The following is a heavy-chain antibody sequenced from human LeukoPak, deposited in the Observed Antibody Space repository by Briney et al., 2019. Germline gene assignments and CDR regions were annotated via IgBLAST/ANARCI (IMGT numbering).Heavy chain of an antibody. CDR2: IIPIFGTA. CDR1: GGTFSSYA. D-gene: IGHD2-2*01. V-gene: IGHV1-69*05. Sequence: ASVKVSCKASGGTFSSYAISWVRQAPGQGLEWMGGIIPIFGTANYAQKFQGRVTITTDESTSTAYMELSSLRSEDTAVYYCARGMQGRYCSSTSCSHWFDPWGQGTLVTVSS. J-gene: IGHJ5*02. CDR3: ARGMQGRYCSSTSCSHWFDP.